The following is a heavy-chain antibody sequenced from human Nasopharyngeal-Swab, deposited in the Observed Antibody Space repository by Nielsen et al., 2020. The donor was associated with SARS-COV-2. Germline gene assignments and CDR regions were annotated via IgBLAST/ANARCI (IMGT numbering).Heavy chain of an antibody. CDR3: AGELLRDYGMNV. Sequence: GESLKISCAASGFIFHSFAMHWVRQAPGKGLEWVALISFDGTNKYYAGSVRGRFTISRDTSKNTLYLQMSSLRAEDTAVYYCAGELLRDYGMNVWGQGTTVTVSS. V-gene: IGHV3-30*04. CDR2: ISFDGTNK. D-gene: IGHD1-26*01. J-gene: IGHJ6*02. CDR1: GFIFHSFA.